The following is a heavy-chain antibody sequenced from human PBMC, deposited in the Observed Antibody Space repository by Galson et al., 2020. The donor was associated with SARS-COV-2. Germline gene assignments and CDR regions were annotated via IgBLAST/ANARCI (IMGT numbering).Heavy chain of an antibody. J-gene: IGHJ6*02. CDR1: GFTVSTNY. V-gene: IGHV3-53*04. CDR3: AKFKSHYYSAMDV. CDR2: IYSGGTT. Sequence: GGSLRLSCAASGFTVSTNYINWVRQAPGKGLEWPSVIYSGGTTYYAESVRGRFTISRHNSKNTVYLQMNTLRPEDTAVYFCAKFKSHYYSAMDVWGQGTTVTVSS.